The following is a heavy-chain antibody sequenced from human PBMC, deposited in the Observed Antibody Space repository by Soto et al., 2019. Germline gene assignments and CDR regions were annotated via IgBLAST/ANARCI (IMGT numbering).Heavy chain of an antibody. D-gene: IGHD6-19*01. CDR3: AKVGIAVAEPYYYGMDV. CDR2: ISGSGGST. CDR1: GFTFSSYA. J-gene: IGHJ6*02. Sequence: GGSLRLSCAASGFTFSSYAMSWVRQAPGRWLEWVSAISGSGGSTYYADSVRGRFTISRDNSKNTLYLQMNSLRAEDTAVYYCAKVGIAVAEPYYYGMDVWGQGXTVTVYS. V-gene: IGHV3-23*01.